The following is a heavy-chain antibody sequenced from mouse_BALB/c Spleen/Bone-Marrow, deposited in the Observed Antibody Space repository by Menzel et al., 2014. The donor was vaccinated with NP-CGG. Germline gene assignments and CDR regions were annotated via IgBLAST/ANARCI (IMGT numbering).Heavy chain of an antibody. CDR3: SRGVDYSSWFAY. J-gene: IGHJ3*01. CDR1: GFTFSSFG. D-gene: IGHD2-4*01. Sequence: EVHLVESGGGLVQPGGSLKLSRAASGFTFSSFGMSWVRQTPVKRLELVANINSNGGFTYYADSVKGRFTISRDNAMNTLYLRMRSLKSEDTAIYYCSRGVDYSSWFAYWGQGTLVTVSA. CDR2: INSNGGFT. V-gene: IGHV5-6-3*01.